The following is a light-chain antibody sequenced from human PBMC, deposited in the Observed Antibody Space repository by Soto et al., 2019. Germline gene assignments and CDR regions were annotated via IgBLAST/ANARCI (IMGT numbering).Light chain of an antibody. CDR2: GAS. CDR3: RQYTNWPQN. J-gene: IGKJ2*01. Sequence: EIVMTQSQLTLSASPGERATLSCRANQTVSTNLAWYQQRPGQAPRLLIYGASTRVTGIPPRFSGSGSGTDFTLTISSLQSEDFAVYFCRQYTNWPQNFGQGTKLEIK. V-gene: IGKV3-15*01. CDR1: QTVSTN.